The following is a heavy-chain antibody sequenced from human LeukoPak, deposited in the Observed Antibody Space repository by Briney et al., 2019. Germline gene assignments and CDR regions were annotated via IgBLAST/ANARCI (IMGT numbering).Heavy chain of an antibody. D-gene: IGHD3-22*01. CDR3: ARDRVTMIVVVGLSNAFDI. Sequence: ASVTVSCKASGYTLTSYGSSWVRQAPGQGLEGMGCICAYDGTTNYAQKLQGRVPMTTDTSTSTAYMELTSLRSDDTAVYYCARDRVTMIVVVGLSNAFDIWGQGTMVTVSS. J-gene: IGHJ3*02. V-gene: IGHV1-18*04. CDR1: GYTLTSYG. CDR2: ICAYDGTT.